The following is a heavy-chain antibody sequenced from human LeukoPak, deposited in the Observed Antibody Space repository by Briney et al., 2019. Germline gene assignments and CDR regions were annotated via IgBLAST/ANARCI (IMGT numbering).Heavy chain of an antibody. CDR2: ISGVGGST. CDR3: ATREAARPRGHYYYMDV. Sequence: GGSLRLSCAASGFTFSSYAMSWVRQAPGKGLEWVSAISGVGGSTYYADSVKGRFTISRDNSKNTLYLQMNSLRAEDTAVYYCATREAARPRGHYYYMDVWGKGTTVTVSS. CDR1: GFTFSSYA. J-gene: IGHJ6*03. V-gene: IGHV3-23*01. D-gene: IGHD6-6*01.